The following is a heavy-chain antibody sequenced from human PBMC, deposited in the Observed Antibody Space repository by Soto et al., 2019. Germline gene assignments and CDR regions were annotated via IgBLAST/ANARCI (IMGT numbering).Heavy chain of an antibody. D-gene: IGHD4-17*01. J-gene: IGHJ3*02. Sequence: PLTSFKVSCKASGGTFSSDAISWVRRAPGQGLEWMGGIIPIFGTANYAQKFQGRVTITADESTSTAYMELSSLRSEDTAVYYCARPQSTANDAFDIWGQGTMVTVSS. CDR2: IIPIFGTA. CDR3: ARPQSTANDAFDI. CDR1: GGTFSSDA. V-gene: IGHV1-69*13.